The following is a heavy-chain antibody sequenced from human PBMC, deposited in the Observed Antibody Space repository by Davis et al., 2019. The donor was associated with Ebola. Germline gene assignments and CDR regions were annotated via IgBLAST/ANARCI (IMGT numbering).Heavy chain of an antibody. V-gene: IGHV4-59*08. Sequence: SETLSLTCTVSGGSISSYYWSWIRQPPGKGLEWIGYIYYSGSTNYNPSLKSRVTISVATSKNQFSLKLSSVTAADTAVYYCARHRVSSGWLDYWGQGTLVTVSS. CDR2: IYYSGST. J-gene: IGHJ4*02. D-gene: IGHD6-19*01. CDR3: ARHRVSSGWLDY. CDR1: GGSISSYY.